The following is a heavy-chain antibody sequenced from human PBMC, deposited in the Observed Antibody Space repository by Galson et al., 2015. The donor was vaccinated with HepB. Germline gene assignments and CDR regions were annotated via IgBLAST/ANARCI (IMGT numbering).Heavy chain of an antibody. Sequence: SVKVSCKVSGYTLTELSMHWVRQAPGKGLEWMGGFDPEDGETIYAQKFQGRVTMTEDTSTDTAYMELSSLGSEDTAVYYCATTYDFWSGYNPYWYFDLWGRGTLVTVSS. CDR3: ATTYDFWSGYNPYWYFDL. D-gene: IGHD3-3*01. V-gene: IGHV1-24*01. CDR1: GYTLTELS. CDR2: FDPEDGET. J-gene: IGHJ2*01.